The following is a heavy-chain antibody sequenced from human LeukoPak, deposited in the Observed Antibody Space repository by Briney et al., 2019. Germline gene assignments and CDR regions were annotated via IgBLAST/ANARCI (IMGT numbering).Heavy chain of an antibody. CDR3: ASNYGIVGANHAFDI. V-gene: IGHV4-61*02. Sequence: SQTLSLTCTVSGGSSSSGSYYWSWVRQPAGKGLEWIGRIYTSGSTNYNPSLKSRATISVDTSKNQFSLKLSSVTAADTAVYYCASNYGIVGANHAFDIWGQGTMVTVSS. D-gene: IGHD1-26*01. CDR1: GGSSSSGSYY. CDR2: IYTSGST. J-gene: IGHJ3*02.